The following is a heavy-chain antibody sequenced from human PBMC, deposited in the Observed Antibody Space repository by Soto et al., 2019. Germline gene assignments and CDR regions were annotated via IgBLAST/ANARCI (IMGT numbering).Heavy chain of an antibody. V-gene: IGHV1-69*01. J-gene: IGHJ4*02. D-gene: IGHD4-17*01. CDR3: SISNSYGRGDY. Sequence: QVQLVQSGAEVKKPGSSVRVSCKASGGTLNSYTISWVRQAPGQGLEWMGGIIPVFGTTDYAQKLQGRVTITADQSTGTAYLDLFSLRAEDTAICYCSISNSYGRGDYWGQGTLVTVSS. CDR1: GGTLNSYT. CDR2: IIPVFGTT.